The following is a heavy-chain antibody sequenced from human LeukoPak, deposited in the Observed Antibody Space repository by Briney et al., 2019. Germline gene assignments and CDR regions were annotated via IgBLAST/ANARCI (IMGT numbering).Heavy chain of an antibody. D-gene: IGHD3-10*01. CDR2: IYYSGST. Sequence: PSETLSLTCTVSGGSTSSYYWSWIRQPPGKGLEWIGYIYYSGSTNYNPSLKSRVTISVDTSKNQFSLKLSSVTAADTAVYYCASGYYYMDVWGKGTTVTVSS. CDR1: GGSTSSYY. J-gene: IGHJ6*03. V-gene: IGHV4-59*01. CDR3: ASGYYYMDV.